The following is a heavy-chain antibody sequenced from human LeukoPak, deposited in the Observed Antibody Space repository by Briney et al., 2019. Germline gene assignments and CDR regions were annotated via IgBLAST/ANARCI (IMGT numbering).Heavy chain of an antibody. J-gene: IGHJ5*02. CDR1: GFTFSSYG. CDR2: IRFGGSNK. D-gene: IGHD2-15*01. V-gene: IGHV3-30*02. Sequence: PGGSLRLSCAASGFTFSSYGMQWVRQAPGKGLEWVAFIRFGGSNKYYADSVKGRFTISRDNSKNTLYLQMNSLRPDDTAVYYCAKFGQASGHPSKNWFDPWGQGTLVTVSS. CDR3: AKFGQASGHPSKNWFDP.